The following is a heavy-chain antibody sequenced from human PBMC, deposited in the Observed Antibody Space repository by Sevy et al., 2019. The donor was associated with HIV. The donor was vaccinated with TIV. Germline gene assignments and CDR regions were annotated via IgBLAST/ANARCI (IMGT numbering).Heavy chain of an antibody. CDR1: GYTFTSYG. CDR2: ISAYNGNT. Sequence: ASVKVSCKASGYTFTSYGISWVRQAPGQGLEWMGWISAYNGNTNYAQKLQDRVTMTTDTSTSTAYMELRSLRSDDTAVYYCAREADQYHYVSYYYYGMDVWGQGTTVTVSS. V-gene: IGHV1-18*01. J-gene: IGHJ6*02. D-gene: IGHD3-10*02. CDR3: AREADQYHYVSYYYYGMDV.